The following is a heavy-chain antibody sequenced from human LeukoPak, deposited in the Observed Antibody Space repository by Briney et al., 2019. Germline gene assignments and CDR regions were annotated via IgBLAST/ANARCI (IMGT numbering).Heavy chain of an antibody. J-gene: IGHJ4*02. D-gene: IGHD1-26*01. Sequence: PSETLSLTCAVYGGSFSGYYWSWIRQPPGKGLEWIGEINHSGSINYNPSLKSRVTISVDTSKNQFSLKLSSVTAADTAVYYCARVSARNYPNIVQWELLGFDYWGQGTLVTVSS. CDR2: INHSGSI. CDR3: ARVSARNYPNIVQWELLGFDY. CDR1: GGSFSGYY. V-gene: IGHV4-34*01.